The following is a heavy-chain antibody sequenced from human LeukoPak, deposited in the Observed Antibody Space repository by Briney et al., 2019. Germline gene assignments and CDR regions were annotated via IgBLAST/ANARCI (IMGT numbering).Heavy chain of an antibody. V-gene: IGHV4-59*01. D-gene: IGHD3-22*01. CDR1: DESISGFY. Sequence: SETLSLTCTVSDESISGFYWTWIRQPPGKGLEWIGYIYYSGSTNYNPSLKSRVTISVYTSKNQFSLKLSSVTAADTAVYYCARLKYYYDSSGYRAEYFQHWGQGTLVTVSS. CDR3: ARLKYYYDSSGYRAEYFQH. CDR2: IYYSGST. J-gene: IGHJ1*01.